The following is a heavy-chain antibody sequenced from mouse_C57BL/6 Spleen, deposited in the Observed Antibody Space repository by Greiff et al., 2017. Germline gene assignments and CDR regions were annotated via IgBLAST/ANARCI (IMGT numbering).Heavy chain of an antibody. V-gene: IGHV8-8*01. J-gene: IGHJ2*01. CDR1: GFSLSTFGMG. CDR3: ARMGYYGSSSKTVYFDY. Sequence: QVTLKVCGPGILQPSQTLSLTCSFSGFSLSTFGMGVGWIRQPSGKGLEWLAHIWWDDDKYYNPALKSRLTISKDTSKNQVFLKIANVDTAATATYYCARMGYYGSSSKTVYFDYWGQGTTLTVSS. CDR2: IWWDDDK. D-gene: IGHD1-1*01.